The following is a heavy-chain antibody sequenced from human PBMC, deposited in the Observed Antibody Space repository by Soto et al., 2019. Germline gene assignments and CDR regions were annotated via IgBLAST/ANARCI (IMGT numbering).Heavy chain of an antibody. CDR2: IYYSGKT. CDR1: GDSMTNDY. D-gene: IGHD4-17*01. CDR3: GRSYLGDDFDS. Sequence: PSETLSLTCIVSGDSMTNDYWSWIRGPPGKGLEWIGYIYYSGKTDYNPSLQSRVSISIDTSRKQFSLNLSSVTAADTAMYYCGRSYLGDDFDSWGQGTLVTVSS. J-gene: IGHJ4*02. V-gene: IGHV4-59*01.